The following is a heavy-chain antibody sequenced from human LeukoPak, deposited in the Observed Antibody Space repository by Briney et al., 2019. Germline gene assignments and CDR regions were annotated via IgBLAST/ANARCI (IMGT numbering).Heavy chain of an antibody. CDR2: MRHDGGEK. D-gene: IGHD2-15*01. Sequence: GGSLRLSCAASGFTFSNFWMSWVRQAPGKGLEWVANMRHDGGEKYYVGAVEGRFTISRDNARNSLHLQMNTLRAEDTAVYSCARGADGVSSNSRGWFDPWGQGTLVTASS. CDR3: ARGADGVSSNSRGWFDP. J-gene: IGHJ5*02. CDR1: GFTFSNFW. V-gene: IGHV3-7*01.